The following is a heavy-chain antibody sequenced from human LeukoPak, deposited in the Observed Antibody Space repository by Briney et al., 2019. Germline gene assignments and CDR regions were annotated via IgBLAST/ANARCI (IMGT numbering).Heavy chain of an antibody. V-gene: IGHV3-23*01. J-gene: IGHJ3*02. CDR2: ITGGGGST. Sequence: GRSLRLSCAASGFTFSNYAMSWVRQPPGNGLQWVSGITGGGGSTYYADSVKGRFTISRDNSKNTVSLQMNSLRAEDTAVYYCAKDQSPPGAFDTWGQGTKVTVSS. CDR3: AKDQSPPGAFDT. CDR1: GFTFSNYA.